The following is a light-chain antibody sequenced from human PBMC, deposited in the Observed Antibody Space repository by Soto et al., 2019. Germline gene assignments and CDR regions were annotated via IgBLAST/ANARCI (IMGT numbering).Light chain of an antibody. J-gene: IGKJ2*01. Sequence: DIQMTQSPSSLSASVGDIVTITCQASQDISNYLNWYQQKPGKAPKLLIYDASNLETGVPSRFSGSGSGTDFTFTISSLQPEDIATYYCQQYDNRPPYTFGQGTKLELK. CDR2: DAS. CDR3: QQYDNRPPYT. CDR1: QDISNY. V-gene: IGKV1-33*01.